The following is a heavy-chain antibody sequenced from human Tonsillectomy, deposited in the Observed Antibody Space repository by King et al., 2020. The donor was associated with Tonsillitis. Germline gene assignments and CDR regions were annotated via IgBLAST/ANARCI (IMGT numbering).Heavy chain of an antibody. V-gene: IGHV3-43*02. D-gene: IGHD3-10*01. J-gene: IGHJ4*02. CDR2: ITGDGGST. CDR3: ARDIGVILLWYGMGY. Sequence: VQLVESGGGVVQPGGSLRLSCAASGFTFDDYAMHWVRQAPGKGLEWVSLITGDGGSTFYADSVKGRFTISRDNTKNSLYLQMNSLRTEDTALYYCARDIGVILLWYGMGYWCQGNLVIVSS. CDR1: GFTFDDYA.